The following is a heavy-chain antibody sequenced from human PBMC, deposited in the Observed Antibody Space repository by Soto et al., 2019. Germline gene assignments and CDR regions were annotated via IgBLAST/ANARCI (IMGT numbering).Heavy chain of an antibody. V-gene: IGHV4-39*01. CDR1: GGSISSSSYY. D-gene: IGHD4-17*01. J-gene: IGHJ4*02. CDR2: IYYSGST. CDR3: ARSPYYGDYSDY. Sequence: QLQLQESGPGLVKPSETLSLTCTVSGGSISSSSYYWGWIRQPPGQGLEWIGSIYYSGSTYYNPSLKSRVTISVDTSKNQFSLKLSSVTAADTAVYYCARSPYYGDYSDYGGQGTLVTVSS.